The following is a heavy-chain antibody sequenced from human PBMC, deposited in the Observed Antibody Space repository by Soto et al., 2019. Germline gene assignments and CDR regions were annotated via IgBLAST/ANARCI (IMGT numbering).Heavy chain of an antibody. CDR3: ARREVAGNVDY. Sequence: EVQLVQSGAEVRKPGATVTVSCKISGYKFTDYYIHWVQQAPGKGLEWMGLVDPEAGEPIFADKFQGRLSLTADTSSDTAYMKLNRLTSEDTAVYYCARREVAGNVDYWGQGTLVIVSS. CDR2: VDPEAGEP. V-gene: IGHV1-69-2*01. D-gene: IGHD6-19*01. CDR1: GYKFTDYY. J-gene: IGHJ4*02.